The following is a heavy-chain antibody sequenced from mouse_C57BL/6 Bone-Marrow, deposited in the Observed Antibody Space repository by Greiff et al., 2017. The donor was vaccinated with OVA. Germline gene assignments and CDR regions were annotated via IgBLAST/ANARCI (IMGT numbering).Heavy chain of an antibody. CDR3: ARRYWYFDV. J-gene: IGHJ1*03. CDR2: INPGSGGT. V-gene: IGHV1-54*01. CDR1: GYAFTNYL. Sequence: LVESGAELVRPGTSVKVSCKASGYAFTNYLIEWVKQRPGQGLEWIGVINPGSGGTNYNEKFKGKATLTADKSSSTAYMQLSSLTSEDSAVYFCARRYWYFDVWGTGTTVTVSS.